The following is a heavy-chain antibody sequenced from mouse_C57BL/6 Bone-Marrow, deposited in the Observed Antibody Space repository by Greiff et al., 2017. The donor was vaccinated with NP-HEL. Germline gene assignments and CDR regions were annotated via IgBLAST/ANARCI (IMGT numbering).Heavy chain of an antibody. CDR3: ARDGLFLAY. Sequence: VMLVESGPELVKPGASVKISCKASGYAFSSSWMNWVKQRPGKGLEWIGRIYPGDGDTNYNGKFKGKATLTADKSSSTAYMQLSSLTSEDSAVYFCARDGLFLAYWGQGTLVTVSA. J-gene: IGHJ3*01. CDR2: IYPGDGDT. V-gene: IGHV1-82*01. D-gene: IGHD1-1*02. CDR1: GYAFSSSW.